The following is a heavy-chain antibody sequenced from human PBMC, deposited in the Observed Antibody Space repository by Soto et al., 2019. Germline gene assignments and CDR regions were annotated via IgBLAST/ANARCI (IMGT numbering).Heavy chain of an antibody. V-gene: IGHV1-69*13. CDR1: GGTFSSYA. D-gene: IGHD5-12*01. J-gene: IGHJ6*02. CDR2: IIPIFGTA. Sequence: ASVKVSCKASGGTFSSYAISWVRQAPGQGLEWMGGIIPIFGTANYAQKFQGRVTITADESTSTAYMELSSLRSEDTAVYYCARNSPGYVHTNYYYYGMDVWGQGTTVTVSS. CDR3: ARNSPGYVHTNYYYYGMDV.